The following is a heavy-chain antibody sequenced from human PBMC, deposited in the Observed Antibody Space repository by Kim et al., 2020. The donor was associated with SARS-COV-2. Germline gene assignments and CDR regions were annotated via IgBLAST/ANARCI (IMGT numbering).Heavy chain of an antibody. Sequence: STSYADSVKVRFTISRDNAKNTLYLQMNSLRAEDTAVYYCARDFYPREQDWGQGTLVTVSS. CDR3: ARDFYPREQD. CDR2: ST. J-gene: IGHJ4*02. V-gene: IGHV3-74*01. D-gene: IGHD1-26*01.